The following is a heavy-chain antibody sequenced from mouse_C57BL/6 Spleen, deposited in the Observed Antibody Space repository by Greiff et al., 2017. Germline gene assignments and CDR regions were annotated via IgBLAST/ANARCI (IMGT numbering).Heavy chain of an antibody. D-gene: IGHD2-10*02. CDR2: INPSNGGT. V-gene: IGHV1-53*01. CDR1: GYTFTSYW. CDR3: ARRRYGLYYAMDY. Sequence: QVQLQQSGPELVKPGASVKLSCKASGYTFTSYWMHWVKQRPGQGLEWIGNINPSNGGTNYNEKFKSKATLTVDKSSSTAYMQLSSLTSEDSAVYYCARRRYGLYYAMDYWGQGTSVTVSS. J-gene: IGHJ4*01.